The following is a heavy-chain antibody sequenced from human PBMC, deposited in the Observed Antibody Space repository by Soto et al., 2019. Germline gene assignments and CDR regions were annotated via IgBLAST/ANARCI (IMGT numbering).Heavy chain of an antibody. CDR1: GYTFTDYY. Sequence: ASVKVSCKASGYTFTDYYIHWVRQAPGQGLEWMGWISPKSGSANFAQSFQGRVSMTRDTSITTAYMEVRRLKSDDTAVYYCARGPYYGPGYGLDVWGQGTTVTVS. CDR2: ISPKSGSA. V-gene: IGHV1-2*02. CDR3: ARGPYYGPGYGLDV. D-gene: IGHD3-10*01. J-gene: IGHJ6*02.